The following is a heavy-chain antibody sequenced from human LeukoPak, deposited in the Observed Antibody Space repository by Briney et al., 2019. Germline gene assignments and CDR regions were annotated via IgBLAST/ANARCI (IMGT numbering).Heavy chain of an antibody. D-gene: IGHD7-27*01. J-gene: IGHJ4*02. Sequence: GGSLRLSCAASGFTFSSSTMNWVRQAPGRGLEWISHITSSSSIIYYADSVKGRFAISRDNAKNSLYLQMNSLRAEDTAVYYCASVRTGKFDYWGQGTLVTVSS. CDR3: ASVRTGKFDY. CDR1: GFTFSSST. CDR2: ITSSSSII. V-gene: IGHV3-48*01.